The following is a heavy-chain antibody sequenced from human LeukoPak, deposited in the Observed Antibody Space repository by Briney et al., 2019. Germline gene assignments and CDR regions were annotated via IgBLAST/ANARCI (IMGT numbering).Heavy chain of an antibody. V-gene: IGHV3-30*02. CDR1: GFTFSSYG. Sequence: GGSLRLSCAASGFTFSSYGMHWVRQAPGKGLEWVAFIRYDGSNKYYADSVKGRFTISRDNSKNTLYLQMNSLRAEDTAVYYCAKDGYYYGSGSYKDYWGQGTLVTVSS. D-gene: IGHD3-10*01. J-gene: IGHJ4*02. CDR3: AKDGYYYGSGSYKDY. CDR2: IRYDGSNK.